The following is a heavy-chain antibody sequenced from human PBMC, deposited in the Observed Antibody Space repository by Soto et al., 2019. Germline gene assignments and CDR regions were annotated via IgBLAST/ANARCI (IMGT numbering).Heavy chain of an antibody. D-gene: IGHD1-1*01. CDR3: TTGGDASKTGY. V-gene: IGHV4-30-2*01. CDR1: GGSISSGGYS. CDR2: IYHSGST. Sequence: SETLSLTCAVSGGSISSGGYSWSWIRQPPGKGLEWIGYIYHSGSTYYNPSLKSRVTISVDTSKNQFSLKLSSVTAADTAVYYCTTGGDASKTGYWAQGTLVTVSS. J-gene: IGHJ4*02.